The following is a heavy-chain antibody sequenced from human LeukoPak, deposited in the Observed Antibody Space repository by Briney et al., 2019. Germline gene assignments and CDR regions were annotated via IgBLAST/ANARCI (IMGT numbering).Heavy chain of an antibody. D-gene: IGHD5-24*01. CDR2: ISYDGINK. CDR3: AKDRRDGYHHTSYYFDY. J-gene: IGHJ4*02. Sequence: PGRSLRLSCAASGFTFSNYGMHWVRHAPGKGLEWVAVISYDGINKYYADSVKGRFTISRDNSKNTLYLQMNTLRVEETAVYFCAKDRRDGYHHTSYYFDYWGQGTLVTVSS. V-gene: IGHV3-30*18. CDR1: GFTFSNYG.